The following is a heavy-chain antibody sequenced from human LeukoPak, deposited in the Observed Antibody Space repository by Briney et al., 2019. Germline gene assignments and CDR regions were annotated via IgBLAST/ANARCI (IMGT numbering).Heavy chain of an antibody. CDR2: INHSGST. J-gene: IGHJ5*02. V-gene: IGHV4-34*01. D-gene: IGHD6-19*01. CDR1: GGSFSGYY. CDR3: AIKRSGWYRRESIKTNWFDP. Sequence: SETLSLTCAVYGGSFSGYYWSWIRQPPGKGLEWIGEINHSGSTNCNPSLKSRVTISVDTSKNQFSLKLSSVTAADTAVYYCAIKRSGWYRRESIKTNWFDPWGQGTLVTVSS.